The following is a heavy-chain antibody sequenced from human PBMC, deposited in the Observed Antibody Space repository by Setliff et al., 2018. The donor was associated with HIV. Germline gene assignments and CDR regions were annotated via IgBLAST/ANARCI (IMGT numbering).Heavy chain of an antibody. CDR3: ARLGGDVVVVAATGCYYMDV. V-gene: IGHV5-51*01. CDR2: IYPGDSGT. Sequence: GESLKISCKGSGYSFTSYWIGWVRQMPGKGLEWMGIIYPGDSGTRYSPSFQGQVTISADKSISTAYLQWSSLKASDTAMYYCARLGGDVVVVAATGCYYMDVWGKGTTVTVSS. CDR1: GYSFTSYW. D-gene: IGHD2-15*01. J-gene: IGHJ6*03.